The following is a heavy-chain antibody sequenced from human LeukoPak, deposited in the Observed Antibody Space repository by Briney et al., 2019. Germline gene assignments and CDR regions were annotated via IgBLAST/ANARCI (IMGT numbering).Heavy chain of an antibody. Sequence: GGSLRLSCAASGFTFSNYWMSWVRQAPGNGLEWVANIKRDGSDKYYVDSVKGRFTISRDNAKTSLYLQMNSLRADDTAVYYCARSLGSCSGGSCYSWGQGTLVTVSS. CDR2: IKRDGSDK. J-gene: IGHJ4*02. D-gene: IGHD2-15*01. CDR1: GFTFSNYW. CDR3: ARSLGSCSGGSCYS. V-gene: IGHV3-7*03.